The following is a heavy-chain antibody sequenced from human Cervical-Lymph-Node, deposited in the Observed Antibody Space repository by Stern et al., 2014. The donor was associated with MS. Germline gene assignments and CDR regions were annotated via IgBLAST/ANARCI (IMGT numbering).Heavy chain of an antibody. CDR3: ARHYGYYFDF. CDR1: ENIFSNFW. V-gene: IGHV5-51*01. CDR2: IYLDDSDT. Sequence: VQLVQSGVEVKKPGESLKISCKVSENIFSNFWIGWLRQMPGKGLEYVGIIYLDDSDTKYSPSFEGQVTISADKSINTAYLHWSSLKASDTAIYYCARHYGYYFDFWGQGTLVTVSS. J-gene: IGHJ4*02. D-gene: IGHD4-17*01.